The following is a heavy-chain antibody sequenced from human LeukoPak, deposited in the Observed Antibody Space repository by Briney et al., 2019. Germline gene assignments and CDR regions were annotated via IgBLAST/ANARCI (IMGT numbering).Heavy chain of an antibody. Sequence: PGGSLRLSCAASGFTFSSYGMHWVRQAPGKGLEWVSFISGSSSYIYYADSVKGRFTISRDNAKNSLYLQMNSLRAEDTAVYYCARDESSSRHVDYWGQGTLATLSS. CDR1: GFTFSSYG. J-gene: IGHJ4*02. D-gene: IGHD6-6*01. CDR2: ISGSSSYI. CDR3: ARDESSSRHVDY. V-gene: IGHV3-21*01.